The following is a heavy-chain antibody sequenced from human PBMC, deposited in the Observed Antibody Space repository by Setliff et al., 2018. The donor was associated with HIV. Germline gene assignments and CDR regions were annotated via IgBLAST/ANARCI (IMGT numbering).Heavy chain of an antibody. CDR3: ARDATRGGDMDV. CDR2: IKEDGSEK. Sequence: GGSLRLSCAASGFTFNTYAMSWVRQAPGKGLEWVANIKEDGSEKYYVDSVRGRFTISRDNAKNSLSLQMNSLRAEDTAVYYCARDATRGGDMDVWAKGTTVTVSS. CDR1: GFTFNTYA. D-gene: IGHD2-15*01. V-gene: IGHV3-7*01. J-gene: IGHJ6*03.